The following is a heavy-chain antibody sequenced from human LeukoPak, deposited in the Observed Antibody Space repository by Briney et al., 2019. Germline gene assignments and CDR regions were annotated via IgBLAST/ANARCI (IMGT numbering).Heavy chain of an antibody. CDR2: MNPNSGNT. CDR3: ARGRRANMVRGNTTSYDIDY. V-gene: IGHV1-8*01. Sequence: ASVKVSCKASGYTFTSYDINWVRQATGQGLEWMGWMNPNSGNTGYAQKFQGRVTMTRNTSISTAYMELSSLRSEDTAVYYCARGRRANMVRGNTTSYDIDYWGQGTLVTVSS. J-gene: IGHJ4*01. CDR1: GYTFTSYD. D-gene: IGHD3-10*01.